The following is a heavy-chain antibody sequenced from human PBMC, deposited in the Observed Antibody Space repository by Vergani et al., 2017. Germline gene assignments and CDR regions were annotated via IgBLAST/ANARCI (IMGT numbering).Heavy chain of an antibody. CDR2: ISSSGNYV. V-gene: IGHV3-21*06. CDR1: GFTIGSYS. CDR3: ARDQGSGTNRHHYGMDV. J-gene: IGHJ6*02. D-gene: IGHD3-10*01. Sequence: EENLVESGGGLVKPGGSLRLSCVASGFTIGSYSVNWVRQAPGRGLEWVSSISSSGNYVYYTASVKGRFSISRDNAKSLLSLQMNSLRADDTAVYYCARDQGSGTNRHHYGMDVWGQGTTVTVSS.